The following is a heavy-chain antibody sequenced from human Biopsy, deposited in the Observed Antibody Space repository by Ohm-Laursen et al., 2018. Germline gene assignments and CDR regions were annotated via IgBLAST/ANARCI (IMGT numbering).Heavy chain of an antibody. V-gene: IGHV1-69*06. D-gene: IGHD3-9*01. Sequence: ASVKVSCKVPEGTFSNYGVNWVRQAPGQGLEWLGGNIPILGTGNYAHQFQDRVTVVADTSTSTATMELRSLRSDDTAVYYCATKLTGYFHHWGQGTLVIVSS. CDR1: EGTFSNYG. J-gene: IGHJ1*01. CDR2: NIPILGTG. CDR3: ATKLTGYFHH.